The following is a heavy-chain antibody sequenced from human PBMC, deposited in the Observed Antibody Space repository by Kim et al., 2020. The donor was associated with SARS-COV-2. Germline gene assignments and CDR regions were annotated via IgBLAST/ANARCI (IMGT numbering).Heavy chain of an antibody. V-gene: IGHV4-59*09. Sequence: SASTNYNPSLKSRVTISVDTSKNQFSLKLSSVTAADTAVYYCARGRSADYWGQGTLVTVSS. CDR2: SAST. CDR3: ARGRSADY. J-gene: IGHJ4*02.